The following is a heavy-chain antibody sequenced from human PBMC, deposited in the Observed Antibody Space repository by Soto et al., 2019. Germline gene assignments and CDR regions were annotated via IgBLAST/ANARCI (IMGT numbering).Heavy chain of an antibody. J-gene: IGHJ4*02. CDR1: GGSISSYY. V-gene: IGHV4-59*01. D-gene: IGHD3-16*01. CDR2: IYYSGST. CDR3: ARGWGEAFDY. Sequence: QVQLQESGPGLVKPSETLSLTCTVSGGSISSYYWNWIRQPPGKGLEWIGYIYYSGSTNYNPSLKSRVTISVDTSKNQFSRKLSSVTAADTAVYYCARGWGEAFDYWGQGTLVTVSS.